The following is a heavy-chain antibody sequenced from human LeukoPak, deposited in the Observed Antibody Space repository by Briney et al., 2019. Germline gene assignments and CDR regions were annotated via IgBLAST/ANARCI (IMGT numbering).Heavy chain of an antibody. CDR2: TNPNSGGT. Sequence: ASVKVSCKASGYTFTGYYMHWVRQAPGQGLEWMGWTNPNSGGTNYAQKFQGRVTMTRDTSISTAYMELSRLRSDDTAVYYCARHYTMVRGVIIAALSLGYWGQGTLVTVSS. CDR3: ARHYTMVRGVIIAALSLGY. D-gene: IGHD3-10*01. CDR1: GYTFTGYY. V-gene: IGHV1-2*02. J-gene: IGHJ4*02.